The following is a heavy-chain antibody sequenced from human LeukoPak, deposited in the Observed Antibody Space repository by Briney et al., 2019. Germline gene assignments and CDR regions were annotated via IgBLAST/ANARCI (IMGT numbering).Heavy chain of an antibody. Sequence: GGSLRLSCAASGFTVSTNYMTWVRQAPGKGLEWVSVIYSGGDTYYSDSVKGRFTISRDNSKNTLYLHMNSLRAEDTAVYYCAKGRLIYYDSSGPIIWGQGTLVTVSS. CDR2: IYSGGDT. CDR1: GFTVSTNY. V-gene: IGHV3-53*01. CDR3: AKGRLIYYDSSGPII. D-gene: IGHD3-22*01. J-gene: IGHJ4*02.